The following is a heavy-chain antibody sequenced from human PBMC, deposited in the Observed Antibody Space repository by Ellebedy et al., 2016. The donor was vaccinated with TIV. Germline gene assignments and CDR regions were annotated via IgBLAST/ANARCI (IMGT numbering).Heavy chain of an antibody. CDR2: MFHSGST. D-gene: IGHD4-23*01. Sequence: MPSETLSLTCSVSGSSINSGYYWGWIRQPPGRGLEWMGSMFHSGSTYYSPSLKRRVTISVDTSKNQLSLRLSSVTAADTAVYYCARDGAGRWDYWGPGTLVTVSS. J-gene: IGHJ4*02. CDR1: GSSINSGYY. V-gene: IGHV4-38-2*02. CDR3: ARDGAGRWDY.